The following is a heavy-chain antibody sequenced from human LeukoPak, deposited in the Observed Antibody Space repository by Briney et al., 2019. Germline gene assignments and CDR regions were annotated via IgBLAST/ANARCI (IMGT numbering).Heavy chain of an antibody. D-gene: IGHD3-22*01. Sequence: GSLRLSCAASGFTFSSYAMHWVRQAPGKGLEWVAVISYDGSNKYYADSVKGRFTISRDNSKNTLYLQMNSLRAEDTAVYYCARDRKTYYYDSSGYYLNYWGQGTLVTVSS. J-gene: IGHJ4*02. CDR2: ISYDGSNK. CDR3: ARDRKTYYYDSSGYYLNY. V-gene: IGHV3-30*04. CDR1: GFTFSSYA.